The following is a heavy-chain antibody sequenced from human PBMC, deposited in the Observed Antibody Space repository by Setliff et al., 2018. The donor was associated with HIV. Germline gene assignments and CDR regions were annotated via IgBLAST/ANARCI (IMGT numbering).Heavy chain of an antibody. D-gene: IGHD1-7*01. CDR1: GFSFGSYA. J-gene: IGHJ4*02. Sequence: PGGSLRLSCATSGFSFGSYAMIWVRQAPGKGLEWVAVITYNGSQKYLCDSVKGRFTISRDNDINTLYLQMNSLRAEDTAVYYCAPEGNSGFFDYWGQGTLVTVSS. V-gene: IGHV3-30*03. CDR2: ITYNGSQK. CDR3: APEGNSGFFDY.